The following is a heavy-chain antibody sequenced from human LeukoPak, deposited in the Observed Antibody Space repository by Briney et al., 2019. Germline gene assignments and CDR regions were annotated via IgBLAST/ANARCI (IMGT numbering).Heavy chain of an antibody. D-gene: IGHD3-10*01. J-gene: IGHJ6*03. CDR1: GYTFTSYG. CDR3: ARGAGSGSYYNVYYYYYMDV. V-gene: IGHV1-18*01. Sequence: ASVKVSCKASGYTFTSYGIGWVRQAPGQGLEWMGWISAYSGNTNYAQKLQGRVTMTTDTSTSTAYMELRSLRSDDTAMYYCARGAGSGSYYNVYYYYYMDVWGKGTTVTVSS. CDR2: ISAYSGNT.